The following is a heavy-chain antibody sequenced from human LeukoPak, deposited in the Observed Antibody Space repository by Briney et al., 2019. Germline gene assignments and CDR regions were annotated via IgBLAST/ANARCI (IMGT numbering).Heavy chain of an antibody. D-gene: IGHD2/OR15-2a*01. CDR3: AREPLSQTQSGFDY. V-gene: IGHV1-3*01. CDR2: INAGNGNT. CDR1: GYTFTSYA. J-gene: IGHJ4*02. Sequence: ASVKVSCKASGYTFTSYAMHWVRQAPGQRLEWMGWINAGNGNTKYSQKFQGRVTMTRDTSTSTVYMELSRLRSDDTAVYYCAREPLSQTQSGFDYWGQGTLVTVSS.